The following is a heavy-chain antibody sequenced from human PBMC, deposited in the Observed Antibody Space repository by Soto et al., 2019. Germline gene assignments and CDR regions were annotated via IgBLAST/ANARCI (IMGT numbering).Heavy chain of an antibody. CDR2: IYYSGST. V-gene: IGHV4-59*01. Sequence: QVQLQESGPGLVKPSETLSLTCTVSGGSISSYYWSWIRQPPGKGLEWIGYIYYSGSTNYNPSLKSRVTISVDTSKNQFSLKLSSVTAADTAVYYCAREVGRITGTPGDYYYYYGMDVWGQGTTVTVSS. CDR3: AREVGRITGTPGDYYYYYGMDV. J-gene: IGHJ6*02. D-gene: IGHD1-7*01. CDR1: GGSISSYY.